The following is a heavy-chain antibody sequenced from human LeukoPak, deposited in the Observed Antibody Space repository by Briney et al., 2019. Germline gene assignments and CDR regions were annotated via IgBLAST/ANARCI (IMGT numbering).Heavy chain of an antibody. V-gene: IGHV3-7*01. Sequence: PGGSLRLSCAASGFTFSSYWMSWVRQAPGKGLEWVANIKQDGSEKYYVDSVKGRFTISRDNAKNSLYLQMNSLRAEDTAVYYCARGSNDYVWGSYRPSYYMDVWGKGTTVTVSS. D-gene: IGHD3-16*02. CDR2: IKQDGSEK. CDR1: GFTFSSYW. J-gene: IGHJ6*03. CDR3: ARGSNDYVWGSYRPSYYMDV.